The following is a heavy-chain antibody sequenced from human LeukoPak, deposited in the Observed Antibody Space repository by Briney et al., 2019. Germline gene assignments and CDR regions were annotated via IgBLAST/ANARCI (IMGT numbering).Heavy chain of an antibody. Sequence: PSGTLSLTCAVSGVSIISTNWWSWVRQPPGKGLEWIGEMYHSGSTNYNPSLKSRVTISVDTSKNQFSLKLSSVTAADTALYYCARGSHSDRYFDYWGQGTLVTVSS. CDR2: MYHSGST. CDR3: ARGSHSDRYFDY. D-gene: IGHD2-21*02. J-gene: IGHJ4*02. CDR1: GVSIISTNW. V-gene: IGHV4-4*02.